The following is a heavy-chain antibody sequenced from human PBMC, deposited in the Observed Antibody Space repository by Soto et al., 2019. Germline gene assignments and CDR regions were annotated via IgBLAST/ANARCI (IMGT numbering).Heavy chain of an antibody. D-gene: IGHD6-19*01. Sequence: GGSLRLSCAASGFTFSSFAMSWVRQAPVQGLEWASAISDSGDSTYHADSVKGRFTVSRENCENTLYLQMDSLRAEDTAVYYCAKDESKYATGWRLLDYWGQGTLVTVSS. CDR1: GFTFSSFA. J-gene: IGHJ4*02. CDR2: ISDSGDST. V-gene: IGHV3-23*01. CDR3: AKDESKYATGWRLLDY.